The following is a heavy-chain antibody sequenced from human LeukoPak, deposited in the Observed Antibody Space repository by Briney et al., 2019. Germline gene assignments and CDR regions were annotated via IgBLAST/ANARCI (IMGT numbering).Heavy chain of an antibody. CDR1: GFTFSRHG. Sequence: GGSLRLSCAASGFTFSRHGMHWVRQAPGKGLEWVASLYFDGSNKNYADSVKGRFTISRDNSKNTLYLQMNSLRAEDTAVYYCARVGYYDSSGYYFRFDYWGQGTLVTVSS. V-gene: IGHV3-30*19. J-gene: IGHJ4*02. CDR3: ARVGYYDSSGYYFRFDY. D-gene: IGHD3-22*01. CDR2: LYFDGSNK.